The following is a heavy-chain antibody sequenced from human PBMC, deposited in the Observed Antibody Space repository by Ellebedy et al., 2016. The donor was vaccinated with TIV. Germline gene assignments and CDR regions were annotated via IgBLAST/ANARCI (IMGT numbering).Heavy chain of an antibody. CDR3: ARNWGPL. J-gene: IGHJ4*02. CDR2: ISSSRSTI. V-gene: IGHV3-48*04. Sequence: GESLKISCAASGFTFSSYSMNWVRQAPGKGLEWVSYISSSRSTIYYADSVKGRFTISRDNAKNSLYLQMNSLRAEDTAVYYCARNWGPLWGQGTLVTVSS. D-gene: IGHD3-16*01. CDR1: GFTFSSYS.